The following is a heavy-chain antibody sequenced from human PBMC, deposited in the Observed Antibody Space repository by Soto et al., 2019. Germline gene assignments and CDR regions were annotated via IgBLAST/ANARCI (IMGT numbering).Heavy chain of an antibody. D-gene: IGHD1-26*01. V-gene: IGHV3-23*01. CDR3: AKLESGSYYYYGMDV. CDR2: ISGSGGST. J-gene: IGHJ6*02. Sequence: PGESLKISCAASGFTFSSYAMSWVRQAPGKGLEWVSAISGSGGSTYYADSVKGQFTISRDNSKNTLYLQMNSLRAEDTAVYYCAKLESGSYYYYGMDVWGQGTTVTVSS. CDR1: GFTFSSYA.